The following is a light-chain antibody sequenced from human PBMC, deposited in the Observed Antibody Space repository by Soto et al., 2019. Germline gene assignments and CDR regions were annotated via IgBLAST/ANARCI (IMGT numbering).Light chain of an antibody. J-gene: IGKJ1*01. V-gene: IGKV3-20*01. Sequence: EIVLTQSPGTLSLSPGERATLSCRASQSVSSSYLAWYQQKPGQAPRLLIYGASSRATGIPYRFSGSGSGTDFPLTISRLKPEDCAVYYCQQYGNSPLTFGQGTKVEIK. CDR2: GAS. CDR3: QQYGNSPLT. CDR1: QSVSSSY.